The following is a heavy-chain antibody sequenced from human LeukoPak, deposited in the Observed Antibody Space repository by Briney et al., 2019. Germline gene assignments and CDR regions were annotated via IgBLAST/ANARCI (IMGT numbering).Heavy chain of an antibody. CDR2: INHSGGA. J-gene: IGHJ1*01. CDR3: ARSQAWVRNLQY. CDR1: SGSLSGYY. D-gene: IGHD1-14*01. V-gene: IGHV4-34*01. Sequence: SETLSLTCAIYSGSLSGYYWNWIRQAPGKGLEWIGEINHSGGAYYNPSLKSRATISVDMSQNQVTLNLTPVTAADRAVYYCARSQAWVRNLQYWGQGTLVTVSS.